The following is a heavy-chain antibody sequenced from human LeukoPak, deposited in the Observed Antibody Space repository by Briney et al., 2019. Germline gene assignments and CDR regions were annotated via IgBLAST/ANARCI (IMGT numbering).Heavy chain of an antibody. CDR3: ARGQGDSSGYLLAFDY. CDR2: MNPNSGNR. D-gene: IGHD3-22*01. J-gene: IGHJ4*02. CDR1: EYTFTNYD. V-gene: IGHV1-8*01. Sequence: ASVKVSCKASEYTFTNYDINWVRQAPGQGLEWMGWMNPNSGNRGYAQKFQGRVTMTTDTSTSTAYMELRSLRSDDTAVYYCARGQGDSSGYLLAFDYWGQGTLVTVSS.